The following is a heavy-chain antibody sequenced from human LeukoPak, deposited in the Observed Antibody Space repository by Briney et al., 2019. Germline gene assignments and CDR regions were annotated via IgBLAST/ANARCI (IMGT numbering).Heavy chain of an antibody. CDR1: GYTFTGYY. V-gene: IGHV1-2*02. Sequence: ASLKVSCKASGYTFTGYYLHWLRQAPGQGLEWMGWINPNNGGTKYAQKFQDRFTMTRDTSISTVYMELTRLRSDDTAVYYCARDPAHYYYLDVWGRGTTVTVSS. CDR2: INPNNGGT. CDR3: ARDPAHYYYLDV. J-gene: IGHJ6*03.